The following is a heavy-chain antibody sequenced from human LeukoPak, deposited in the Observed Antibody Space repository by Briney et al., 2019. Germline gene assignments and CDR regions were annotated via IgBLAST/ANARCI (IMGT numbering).Heavy chain of an antibody. CDR3: VRHLSAGRPAFDI. CDR1: GGSINSYY. J-gene: IGHJ3*02. D-gene: IGHD2-15*01. CDR2: IYYSGST. V-gene: IGHV4-59*08. Sequence: PSETLSLTCTVSGGSINSYYWSWIRQPPGKGLEWIGYIYYSGSTHYNPSLKSRVTISVDTSNNKFSLKLTSLTAADTAVYYCVRHLSAGRPAFDIWGQGTMVTASS.